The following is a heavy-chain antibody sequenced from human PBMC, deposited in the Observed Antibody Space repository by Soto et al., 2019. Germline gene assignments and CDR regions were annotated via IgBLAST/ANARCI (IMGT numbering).Heavy chain of an antibody. V-gene: IGHV3-9*01. D-gene: IGHD4-4*01. CDR3: AKGLTTVTTAFDY. CDR1: GFTFDDYA. Sequence: PGGSLRLSCAASGFTFDDYAMHWVRQAPGKGLEWVSGISWNSGSIGYADSVKGRFTISRDNAKNSLYLQMNSLRAEDTALYYCAKGLTTVTTAFDYWGQGTVVTVSS. CDR2: ISWNSGSI. J-gene: IGHJ4*02.